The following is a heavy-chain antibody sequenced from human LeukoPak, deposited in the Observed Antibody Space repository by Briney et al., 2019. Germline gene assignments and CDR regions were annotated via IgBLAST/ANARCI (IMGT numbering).Heavy chain of an antibody. CDR1: GFTFDDYA. J-gene: IGHJ6*02. V-gene: IGHV3-9*01. CDR3: AGGNRDSSGFYYYYGMDV. Sequence: GGSLRLSCAASGFTFDDYAMFWVRQAPGKGLEWVSGISWDSKNIGYAASVKGRFTNSRDNAKNSLYLQLHSLRPEDTAFYYCAGGNRDSSGFYYYYGMDVWGQGTTVTVSS. D-gene: IGHD6-19*01. CDR2: ISWDSKNI.